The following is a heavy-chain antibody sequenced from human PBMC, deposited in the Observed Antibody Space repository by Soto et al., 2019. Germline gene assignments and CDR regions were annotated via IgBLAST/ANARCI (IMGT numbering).Heavy chain of an antibody. Sequence: EVQLVESGGGLVQPGGSLRLSCVASGFTFSTHSMDWVRQAPGKGLEWISFISSTGETKYYADSVKGRFTISRDNAKNSLYLQMESLRDEDTAVYYCARDLRLPDYWGQGTLVTVSS. D-gene: IGHD4-17*01. CDR3: ARDLRLPDY. CDR1: GFTFSTHS. CDR2: ISSTGETK. J-gene: IGHJ4*02. V-gene: IGHV3-48*02.